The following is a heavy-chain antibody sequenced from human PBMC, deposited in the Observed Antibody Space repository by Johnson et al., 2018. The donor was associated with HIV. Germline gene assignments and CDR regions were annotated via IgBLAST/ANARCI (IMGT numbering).Heavy chain of an antibody. Sequence: VQLVESGGGVVQPGGSLRLSCAASGFTFSSYVMSWVRQAPGKGLEWVSSISGSGGGTYYADSVRGRFTISRDNSKNTLNVQMHSLRVDDTAVYYCAKMSRGRQDAFDIWGQGAMVSVSA. CDR1: GFTFSSYV. CDR3: AKMSRGRQDAFDI. V-gene: IGHV3-23*04. CDR2: ISGSGGGT. D-gene: IGHD3-16*01. J-gene: IGHJ3*02.